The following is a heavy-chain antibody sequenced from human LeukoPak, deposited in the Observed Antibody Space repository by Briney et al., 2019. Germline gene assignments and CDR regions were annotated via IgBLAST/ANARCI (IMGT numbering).Heavy chain of an antibody. CDR3: ARTLSGSGISC. J-gene: IGHJ4*02. CDR2: INPGGDST. V-gene: IGHV1-46*01. Sequence: ASVKVSCKASGYTFTSYYMHWVRQAPGQGLEWMGIINPGGDSTNFAQNFQGRVTLTRDTSTSTVYMELSSPSSEDTAIYYCARTLSGSGISCWGQGTLVIVSS. CDR1: GYTFTSYY. D-gene: IGHD3-10*01.